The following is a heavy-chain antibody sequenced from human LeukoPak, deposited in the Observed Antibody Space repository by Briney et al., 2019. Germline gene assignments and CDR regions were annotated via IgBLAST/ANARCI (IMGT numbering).Heavy chain of an antibody. CDR1: GFSFSSYS. Sequence: GGSLRLSCVASGFSFSSYSMNWVRQAPGEGLVWVSSINSSRSCTYYADSVKGRFTISRDNAKNTLYLQMNSLRAEDTAVYYCSRGSRSIQAYWYFDVWGRGTLVTVSS. V-gene: IGHV3-21*01. J-gene: IGHJ2*01. CDR2: INSSRSCT. CDR3: SRGSRSIQAYWYFDV. D-gene: IGHD5-24*01.